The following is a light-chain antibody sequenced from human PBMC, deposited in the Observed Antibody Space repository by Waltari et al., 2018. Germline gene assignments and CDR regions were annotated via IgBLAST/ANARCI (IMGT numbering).Light chain of an antibody. J-gene: IGKJ2*01. CDR3: QQYYSIPYT. V-gene: IGKV4-1*01. CDR2: WEF. Sequence: DFVMTQFPDSLAVSLGERATINCKSNQSVLYSSNHKNFLAWYQQKAGQPPKLLIYWEFIRGSGVPDRFSGSGSGTDFTLTISSLQAEDVAVYYCQQYYSIPYTFGQGTKLEIK. CDR1: QSVLYSSNHKNF.